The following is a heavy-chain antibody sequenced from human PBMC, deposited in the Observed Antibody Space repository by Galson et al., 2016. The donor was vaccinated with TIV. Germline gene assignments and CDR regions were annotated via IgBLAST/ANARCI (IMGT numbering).Heavy chain of an antibody. CDR1: GGTFSSNA. Sequence: SVKVSCKASGGTFSSNAINWVRQAPGQGLEWMGGIIPKSGTANYAQKFQGRVTITADESTSTAYMELSSLTSEDTGVYYCARENDYGDYLSDYWGQGTLVTVSS. V-gene: IGHV1-69*13. J-gene: IGHJ4*02. CDR3: ARENDYGDYLSDY. D-gene: IGHD4-17*01. CDR2: IIPKSGTA.